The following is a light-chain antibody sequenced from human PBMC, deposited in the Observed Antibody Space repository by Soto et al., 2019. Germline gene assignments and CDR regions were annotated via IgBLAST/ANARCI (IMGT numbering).Light chain of an antibody. Sequence: SYELTQPPSVSVAPGKTARITCGGNNIGSKGVHWYQQKPGQAPVLVIYYNNDRPSGIPERFSGSNSGNTATLTISRVEAGDEADYYCQVWDSSNDHVIFGGGTKLTVL. CDR1: NIGSKG. J-gene: IGLJ2*01. V-gene: IGLV3-21*04. CDR3: QVWDSSNDHVI. CDR2: YNN.